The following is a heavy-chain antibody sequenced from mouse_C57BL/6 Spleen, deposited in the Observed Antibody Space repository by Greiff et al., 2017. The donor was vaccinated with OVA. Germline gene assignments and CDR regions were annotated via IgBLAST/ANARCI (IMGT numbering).Heavy chain of an antibody. D-gene: IGHD2-2*01. Sequence: QVQLQQPGAELVMPGASVKLSCKASGYTFTSYWMHWVKQRPGQGLEWIGEIDPSDSYTNYNQKFKGKSTLTVDKSSSTAYMQLSSLTSEDSAVYYCARSRLRQGYFDVWGTGTTVTVSS. J-gene: IGHJ1*03. CDR2: IDPSDSYT. CDR1: GYTFTSYW. CDR3: ARSRLRQGYFDV. V-gene: IGHV1-69*01.